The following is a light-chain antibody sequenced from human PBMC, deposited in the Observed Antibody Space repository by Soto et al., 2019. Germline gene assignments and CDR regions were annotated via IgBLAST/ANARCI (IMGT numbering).Light chain of an antibody. Sequence: DVQMTQSPSSLSASVGDRATITCRASQSINNWLAWYQQKPGKAPKFLIYDASTLDTGVPSRFSGSASGTEFTLTISSLQPEDFASYYCQQYDTYPLTFGGGTRVELK. V-gene: IGKV1-5*01. CDR3: QQYDTYPLT. CDR1: QSINNW. J-gene: IGKJ4*01. CDR2: DAS.